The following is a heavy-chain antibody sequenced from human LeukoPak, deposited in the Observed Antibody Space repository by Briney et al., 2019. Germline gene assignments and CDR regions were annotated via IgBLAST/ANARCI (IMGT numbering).Heavy chain of an antibody. V-gene: IGHV3-49*03. Sequence: PGGSLRLSCTASGFTFGDYAMSWFRQAPGKGLEWVGFIRSKAYGGTTEYAASVKGRFTISRDDSKSIAYLQMNSLKTEDTAVYYCTTDLKESGSDTTTGFQYWGQGTLVTVSS. D-gene: IGHD1-26*01. CDR2: IRSKAYGGTT. J-gene: IGHJ4*02. CDR3: TTDLKESGSDTTTGFQY. CDR1: GFTFGDYA.